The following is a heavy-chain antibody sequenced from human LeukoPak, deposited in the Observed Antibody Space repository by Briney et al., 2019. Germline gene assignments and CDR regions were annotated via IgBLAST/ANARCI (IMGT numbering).Heavy chain of an antibody. V-gene: IGHV4-4*07. CDR2: IYTSGST. CDR3: VGSSWYGYAFDI. D-gene: IGHD6-13*01. CDR1: GGSISSYY. J-gene: IGHJ3*02. Sequence: SETLSLTCTVSGGSISSYYWSWIRQPAGKGLEWIGRIYTSGSTNYNPSLKSRVTMSVDTSKNQFSLRLSSVTAADTAVYYCVGSSWYGYAFDIWGQGTMVTVSS.